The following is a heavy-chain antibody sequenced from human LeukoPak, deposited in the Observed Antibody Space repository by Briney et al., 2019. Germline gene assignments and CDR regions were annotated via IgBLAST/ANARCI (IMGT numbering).Heavy chain of an antibody. V-gene: IGHV3-48*01. D-gene: IGHD6-13*01. CDR2: ISSSSNTI. CDR1: GFTFSSYR. J-gene: IGHJ4*02. Sequence: GGSLRLSCAASGFTFSSYRMNWVRQAPGKGLEWVSYISSSSNTIYYADSVKGRFTISRDNSKNTLYLQMNSLRAEDTAVYYCAKDAAAGTRPYYSDYWGQGTLVTVSS. CDR3: AKDAAAGTRPYYSDY.